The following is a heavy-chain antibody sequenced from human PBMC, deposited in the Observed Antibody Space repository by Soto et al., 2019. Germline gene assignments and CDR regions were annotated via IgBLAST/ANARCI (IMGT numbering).Heavy chain of an antibody. CDR3: AIGVGATSDYFDY. Sequence: QVPLVQSGAEVKKPGASVKVSCKASGYTFTGYYMHWVRQAPGQGLEWMGWINPNSGGTNYAQKFQGRVTMTRDTSTSTVYMELSSLRSEDTAVYYCAIGVGATSDYFDYWGQGTLVTVSS. D-gene: IGHD1-26*01. CDR2: INPNSGGT. V-gene: IGHV1-2*02. J-gene: IGHJ4*02. CDR1: GYTFTGYY.